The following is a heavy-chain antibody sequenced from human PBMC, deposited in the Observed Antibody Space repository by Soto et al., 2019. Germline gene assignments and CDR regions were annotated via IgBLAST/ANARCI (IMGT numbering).Heavy chain of an antibody. CDR1: GFPFSNYA. J-gene: IGHJ4*02. CDR3: AKVTDPVLEWLARYYFDY. V-gene: IGHV3-23*01. CDR2: ISGSGNNT. Sequence: EVQLLESGGGLVQPGGSLRLSCAASGFPFSNYAMTWVRQAPGKGLEWVSVISGSGNNTYQADSVKGRFTISRDNSKNSLYLQMSSLRAEDSAVYFCAKVTDPVLEWLARYYFDYWGQGTIVTVSS. D-gene: IGHD3-3*01.